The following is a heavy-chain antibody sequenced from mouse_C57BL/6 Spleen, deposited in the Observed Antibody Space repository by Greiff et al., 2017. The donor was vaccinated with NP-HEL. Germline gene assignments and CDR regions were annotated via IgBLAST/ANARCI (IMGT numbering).Heavy chain of an antibody. J-gene: IGHJ3*01. CDR1: GYTFTSYW. CDR3: ARSDYVSSPAWFAY. D-gene: IGHD1-1*01. CDR2: IDPSDSYT. Sequence: VQLQQPGAELVMPGASVKLSCKASGYTFTSYWMHWVKQRPGQGLEWIGEIDPSDSYTNYNQKFKGKSTLTVDKSSSTAYMQLSSLTSEDSAVYYCARSDYVSSPAWFAYWGQGTLVTVSA. V-gene: IGHV1-69*01.